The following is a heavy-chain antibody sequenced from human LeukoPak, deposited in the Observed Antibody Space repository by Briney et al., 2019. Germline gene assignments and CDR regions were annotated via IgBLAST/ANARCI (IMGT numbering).Heavy chain of an antibody. D-gene: IGHD3-10*01. Sequence: SETLSLTCTVSGGSISSGGYYWSWIRQHPGKGLEWIGEINHSGSTNYNPSLKSRVTISVDTSKNQFSLKLSSVTAADTAVYYCARAHGPSAAASIGFEVRPLDYWGQGTLVTVSS. J-gene: IGHJ4*02. V-gene: IGHV4-39*07. CDR1: GGSISSGGYY. CDR3: ARAHGPSAAASIGFEVRPLDY. CDR2: INHSGST.